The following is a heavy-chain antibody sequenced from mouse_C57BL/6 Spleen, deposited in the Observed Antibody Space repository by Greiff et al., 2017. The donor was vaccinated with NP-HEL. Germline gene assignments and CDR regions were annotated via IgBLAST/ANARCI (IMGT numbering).Heavy chain of an antibody. Sequence: DVMLVESGGGLVKPGGSLKLSCAASGFTFSDYGMHWVRQAPEKGLEWVAYISSGSSTIYYADTVKGRFTISRDNAKNTLFLQMTSLRSEDTAMYYCARDIYYGNPYAMDYWGQGTSVTVSS. CDR1: GFTFSDYG. V-gene: IGHV5-17*01. CDR3: ARDIYYGNPYAMDY. J-gene: IGHJ4*01. D-gene: IGHD2-1*01. CDR2: ISSGSSTI.